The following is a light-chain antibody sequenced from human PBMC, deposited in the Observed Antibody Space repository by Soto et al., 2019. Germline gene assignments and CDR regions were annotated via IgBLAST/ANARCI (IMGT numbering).Light chain of an antibody. CDR3: QQYSASPLT. J-gene: IGKJ1*01. CDR1: QSVANNY. V-gene: IGKV3-20*01. CDR2: DAS. Sequence: EIVLTHSACTLSLSPGERATLSWGASQSVANNYLAWYQQRPGQAPRLVIYDASSRATGIPDRFSASGSGTDFNLTISRLETEDFAVYFCQQYSASPLTFGQGTKVDIK.